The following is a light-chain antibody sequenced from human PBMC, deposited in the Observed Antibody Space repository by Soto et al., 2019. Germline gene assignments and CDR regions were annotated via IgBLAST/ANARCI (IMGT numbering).Light chain of an antibody. CDR2: DAS. CDR3: QEYNTYSRT. J-gene: IGKJ1*01. CDR1: QTLSGR. V-gene: IGKV1-5*01. Sequence: DIQLTQSPSALSASVGDGVTITCRASQTLSGRLAWYQQKPGKAPKVLIYDASTLETGVPSRFSGSGYGTEFTLTISSLQPDDFAIYYCQEYNTYSRTFGQGTKVDSK.